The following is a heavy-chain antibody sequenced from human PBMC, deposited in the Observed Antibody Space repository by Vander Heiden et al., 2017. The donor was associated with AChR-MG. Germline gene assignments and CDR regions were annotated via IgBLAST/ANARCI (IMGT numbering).Heavy chain of an antibody. Sequence: EVPLVESRGGLIQPGGSLRLSCAASGFTVSSNYMSWVRQAPGKGLEWVSVIYSGGSTYYADSVKGRFTISRDNSKNTLYLQMNSLRAEDTAVYYCAREYYDSSGYFFDYWGQGTLVTVSS. CDR1: GFTVSSNY. D-gene: IGHD3-22*01. V-gene: IGHV3-53*01. J-gene: IGHJ4*02. CDR3: AREYYDSSGYFFDY. CDR2: IYSGGST.